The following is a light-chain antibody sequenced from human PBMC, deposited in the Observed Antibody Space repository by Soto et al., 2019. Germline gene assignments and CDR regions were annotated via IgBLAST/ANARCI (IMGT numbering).Light chain of an antibody. Sequence: ELVLTQAPATLSLSPGERATLSCRASQSSSNSLAWYQQKPGQAPRLLIYDASNRATGIPARFSGSGSGTDFTLTISSLEPEDCAVYHCQERSKWPFLTFGGGTKVEIK. V-gene: IGKV3-11*01. CDR3: QERSKWPFLT. CDR2: DAS. CDR1: QSSSNS. J-gene: IGKJ4*01.